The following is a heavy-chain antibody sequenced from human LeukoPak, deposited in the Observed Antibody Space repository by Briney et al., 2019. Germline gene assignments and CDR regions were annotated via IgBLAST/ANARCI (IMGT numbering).Heavy chain of an antibody. V-gene: IGHV4-59*08. Sequence: PSETLSLTCTVSGGSISSYYWSWIRQPPGKRLEWIAYINYSGTSNYNPSLKSRVTISVDTSKNQFSLKLSSVTAADTAVYYCARHPPGLRYFDPWGQGTLVTVSS. CDR2: INYSGTS. D-gene: IGHD3-9*01. CDR3: ARHPPGLRYFDP. CDR1: GGSISSYY. J-gene: IGHJ5*02.